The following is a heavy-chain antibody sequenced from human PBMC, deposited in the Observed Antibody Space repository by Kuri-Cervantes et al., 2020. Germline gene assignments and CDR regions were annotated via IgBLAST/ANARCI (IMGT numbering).Heavy chain of an antibody. CDR2: IYHSGRT. D-gene: IGHD3-22*01. V-gene: IGHV4-30-2*01. J-gene: IGHJ4*02. Sequence: SETLSLTCAVSGGSISSGGYSWSWIRQPPGKGLEWIGYIYHSGRTYYNPSLKSRVTISVDRSKNQFSLKLSSVTAADTAVYYCARGPNYYDSSGRLDYWGQGTLVTVSS. CDR3: ARGPNYYDSSGRLDY. CDR1: GGSISSGGYS.